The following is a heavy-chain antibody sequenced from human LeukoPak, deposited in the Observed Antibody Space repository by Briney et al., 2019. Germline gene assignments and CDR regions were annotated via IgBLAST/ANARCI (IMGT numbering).Heavy chain of an antibody. Sequence: GGSLRLSCTASGFTFTDYAMSWVRQAPGKGLEWIGFIRNKANGETTEYAASVKGRFTISRDDSKSVAHPQMNSLKSEDTAVYYCSRFYSSGWASGAFDIWGQGTMVTVSS. J-gene: IGHJ3*02. CDR1: GFTFTDYA. D-gene: IGHD3-22*01. CDR3: SRFYSSGWASGAFDI. CDR2: IRNKANGETT. V-gene: IGHV3-49*04.